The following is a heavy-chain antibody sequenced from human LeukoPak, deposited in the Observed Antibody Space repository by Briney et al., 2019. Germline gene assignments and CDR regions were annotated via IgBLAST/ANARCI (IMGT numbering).Heavy chain of an antibody. CDR1: GFTFDDYG. D-gene: IGHD6-19*01. CDR2: INWNGGST. Sequence: GGSLRLSCAASGFTFDDYGMSWVRHAPGKGLEWVSGINWNGGSTVYADSVKGRFTISRDNAKNSLYLQMNSLRAEDTAVYHCVKDYRSGSYMGHFDYWGQGTLVTVSS. CDR3: VKDYRSGSYMGHFDY. V-gene: IGHV3-20*01. J-gene: IGHJ4*02.